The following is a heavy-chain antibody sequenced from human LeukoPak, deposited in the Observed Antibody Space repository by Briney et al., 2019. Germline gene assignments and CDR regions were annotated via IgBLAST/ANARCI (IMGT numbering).Heavy chain of an antibody. V-gene: IGHV3-74*01. D-gene: IGHD4-11*01. CDR2: SNTDGSST. J-gene: IGHJ4*02. Sequence: PGGSLRLSCAASGFTFSRCWMHWVRQAPGKGLVWVSRSNTDGSSTNYADSVKGRFTISRDNAKSTLYLQMNSLRAEDTAVYYCARGYSDYYYFDSWGQGTLVTVSS. CDR3: ARGYSDYYYFDS. CDR1: GFTFSRCW.